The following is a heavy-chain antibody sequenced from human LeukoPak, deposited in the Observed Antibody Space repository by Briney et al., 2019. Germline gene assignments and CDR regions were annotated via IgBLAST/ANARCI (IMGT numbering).Heavy chain of an antibody. J-gene: IGHJ6*03. CDR3: AKVMPPGRIRFYSYYMDV. V-gene: IGHV3-30*02. D-gene: IGHD2-15*01. CDR1: GFSFSGYG. Sequence: PGGSLRLSCAASGFSFSGYGMHWVRQAPGKGLEWVAFIRYDGSNEYYADSVKGRFTISRDKSKNTLSLQMNGLRVEDTAVHYCAKVMPPGRIRFYSYYMDVWGKGTTVTVS. CDR2: IRYDGSNE.